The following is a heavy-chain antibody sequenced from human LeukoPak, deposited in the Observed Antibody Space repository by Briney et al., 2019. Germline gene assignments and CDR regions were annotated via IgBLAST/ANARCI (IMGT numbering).Heavy chain of an antibody. D-gene: IGHD2-15*01. Sequence: PGGSLRLSCAASGFTFGNAWLNWVRQAPGKGLEWVGRTKSKIDGGATDYAAPVKGRFTISRDDSRSTVYLQMSSLRTEDTAVYYCATVGYCSGGGCYSLDYWGQGTLVTVSS. CDR3: ATVGYCSGGGCYSLDY. J-gene: IGHJ4*02. CDR1: GFTFGNAW. V-gene: IGHV3-15*01. CDR2: TKSKIDGGAT.